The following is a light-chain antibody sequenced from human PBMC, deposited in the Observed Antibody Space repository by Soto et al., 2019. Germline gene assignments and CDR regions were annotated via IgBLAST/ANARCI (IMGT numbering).Light chain of an antibody. J-gene: IGLJ2*01. CDR3: GTWDTSLSVV. V-gene: IGLV1-51*02. CDR1: SSNIGNNY. CDR2: ESD. Sequence: SVLTQPPSVSAAPGQMVTISCSGSSSNIGNNYVSWYQQLPGTAPKLLIYESDKRPSGIPDRFSGSKSGTSATLGIAGLQTGDEADYYCGTWDTSLSVVFGGGTKVTVL.